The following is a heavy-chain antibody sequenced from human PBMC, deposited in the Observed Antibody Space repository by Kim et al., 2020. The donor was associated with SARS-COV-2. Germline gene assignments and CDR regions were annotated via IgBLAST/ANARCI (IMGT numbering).Heavy chain of an antibody. Sequence: TNSADSVKGRFTISRDNSKNTLYLQMNSLRSEDTAVYYCARASNDAFDIWGQGTMVTVSS. CDR2: T. J-gene: IGHJ3*02. CDR3: ARASNDAFDI. V-gene: IGHV3-53*01.